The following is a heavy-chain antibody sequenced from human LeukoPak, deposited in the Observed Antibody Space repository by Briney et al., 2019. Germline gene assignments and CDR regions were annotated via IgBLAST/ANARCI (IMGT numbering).Heavy chain of an antibody. V-gene: IGHV3-74*01. Sequence: GGSLRLSCATSGFTFSNYWMHWVRQAPGKGLVWVSRINTDGSSTSYADSVKGRSTISRDNAKNTLYLQMNSLRAEDTAVYYCAREVRQLTTDYWGQGTLVTVSS. CDR1: GFTFSNYW. D-gene: IGHD3-3*01. J-gene: IGHJ4*02. CDR2: INTDGSST. CDR3: AREVRQLTTDY.